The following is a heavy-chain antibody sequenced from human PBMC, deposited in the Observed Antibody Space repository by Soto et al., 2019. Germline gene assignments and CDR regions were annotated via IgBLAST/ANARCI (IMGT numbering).Heavy chain of an antibody. D-gene: IGHD2-8*01. CDR3: AKEHRVLRYYFDY. CDR1: GFTFSSYG. Sequence: GGSLRLSCAASGFTFSSYGMHWVRQAPGKGLEWVAVISYDGSNKYYADSVKGRFTISRDNSKNTLYLQMNSLRAEDTAVYYCAKEHRVLRYYFDYWGQGTLVTVSS. CDR2: ISYDGSNK. J-gene: IGHJ4*02. V-gene: IGHV3-30*18.